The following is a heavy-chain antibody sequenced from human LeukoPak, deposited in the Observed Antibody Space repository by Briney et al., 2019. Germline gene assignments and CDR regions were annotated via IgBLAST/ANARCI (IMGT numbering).Heavy chain of an antibody. V-gene: IGHV5-51*01. D-gene: IGHD3-10*01. CDR2: IYPGDSDI. Sequence: GESLKISCKGSGYTFTRYWIGWVRQMPGKGLEWMGIIYPGDSDIRYSPSFQGQVTISADKSISTAYLQWSSLKASDTAMYYCARHSHYYGSGSFSYYYMDVWGKGTTVTISS. J-gene: IGHJ6*03. CDR3: ARHSHYYGSGSFSYYYMDV. CDR1: GYTFTRYW.